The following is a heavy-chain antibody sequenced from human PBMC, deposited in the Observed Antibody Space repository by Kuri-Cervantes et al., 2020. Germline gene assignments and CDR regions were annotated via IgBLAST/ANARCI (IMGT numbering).Heavy chain of an antibody. V-gene: IGHV3-9*01. J-gene: IGHJ3*02. CDR3: AKGFLQQLPRDAFDI. CDR1: GFTFDDYA. CDR2: ISWNSGSI. Sequence: GGSLRLSCAASGFTFDDYAMHWVRQAPGKGLEWVSGISWNSGSIGYADSVKGRFTISRDNAKNSLYLQMNSLRAEDTALYYCAKGFLQQLPRDAFDIWGQGTMVTVSS. D-gene: IGHD6-13*01.